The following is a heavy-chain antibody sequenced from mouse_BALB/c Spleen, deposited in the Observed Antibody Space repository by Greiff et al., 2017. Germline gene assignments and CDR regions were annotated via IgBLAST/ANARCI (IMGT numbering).Heavy chain of an antibody. D-gene: IGHD4-1*01. CDR2: ISDGGSYT. CDR3: ARGTGTWFAY. J-gene: IGHJ3*01. Sequence: EVKLMESGGGLVKPGGSLKLSCAASGFTFSDYYMYWVRQTPEKRLEWVATISDGGSYTYYPDSVKGRFTISRDNAKNNLYLQMSSLKSEDTAMYYCARGTGTWFAYWGQGTLVTVSA. V-gene: IGHV5-4*02. CDR1: GFTFSDYY.